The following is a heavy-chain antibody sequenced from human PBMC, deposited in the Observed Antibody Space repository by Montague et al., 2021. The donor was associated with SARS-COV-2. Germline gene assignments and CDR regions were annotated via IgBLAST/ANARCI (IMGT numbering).Heavy chain of an antibody. CDR3: ARRTYDILTGYDYGMGV. D-gene: IGHD3-9*01. J-gene: IGHJ6*02. CDR2: IDWDDDK. CDR1: GFSLSTSGMC. V-gene: IGHV2-70*11. Sequence: PALVKPTQTLTLTCTFSGFSLSTSGMCVSWIRQPPGKAQEWLARIDWDDDKYYSTSLKTRLTISKDTSKNQVVLTMTNMDPVDTATYYCARRTYDILTGYDYGMGVWGQGTTVTVSS.